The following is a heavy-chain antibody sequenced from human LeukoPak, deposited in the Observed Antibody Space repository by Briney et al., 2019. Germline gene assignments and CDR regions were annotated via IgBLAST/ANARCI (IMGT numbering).Heavy chain of an antibody. CDR3: ATVPPYYYGSGSYHWFDP. CDR1: GYTFTDYY. D-gene: IGHD3-10*01. J-gene: IGHJ5*02. CDR2: VDPEDGET. Sequence: ASVKVSGKVSGYTFTDYYMHWVQQAPGKGLEWMGLVDPEDGETIYAEKFQGRVTITADTSTDTAYMELSSLRSEDTAVYYCATVPPYYYGSGSYHWFDPWGQGTLVTLSS. V-gene: IGHV1-69-2*01.